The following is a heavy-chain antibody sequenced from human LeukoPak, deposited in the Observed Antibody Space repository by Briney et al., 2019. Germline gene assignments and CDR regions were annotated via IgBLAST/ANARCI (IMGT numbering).Heavy chain of an antibody. Sequence: GGSLRLSCEVSGFPFTLYNMNWVRQAPGKGLEWLSYISSRTNTIYYADSVKGRFTISRDNAKNSLYLQMNGLGAEDTAVYYCARELNGYGYYFFDYWGPGTLVTVSS. J-gene: IGHJ4*02. V-gene: IGHV3-48*04. CDR1: GFPFTLYN. D-gene: IGHD3-16*01. CDR2: ISSRTNTI. CDR3: ARELNGYGYYFFDY.